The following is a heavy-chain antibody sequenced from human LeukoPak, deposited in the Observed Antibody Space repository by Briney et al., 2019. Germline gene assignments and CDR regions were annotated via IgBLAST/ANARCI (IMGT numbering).Heavy chain of an antibody. CDR3: ASADTAMVTVFW. CDR1: GGSISSSSYY. J-gene: IGHJ4*02. Sequence: SETLSLTCTVSGGSISSSSYYWGWIRQPPGKGLEWIGSIYYSGSTYYNPSLKSRVTISVDTSKNQFSLKLSSVTAADTAVYYCASADTAMVTVFWGGQGTLVTVSS. V-gene: IGHV4-39*07. D-gene: IGHD5-18*01. CDR2: IYYSGST.